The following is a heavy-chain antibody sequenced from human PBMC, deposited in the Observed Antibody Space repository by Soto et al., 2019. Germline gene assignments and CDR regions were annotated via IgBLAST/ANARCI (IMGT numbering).Heavy chain of an antibody. CDR1: GFTFNNYG. J-gene: IGHJ3*01. D-gene: IGHD5-12*01. CDR3: AKDIYRNSYGFDV. V-gene: IGHV3-23*01. Sequence: EVHLLESGGGLVQPGGSLRLSCAASGFTFNNYGMTWVRQAPGKGLEWVSGMSNDGDRIYYADSVRGWFTISRDNSKNTVFLQMNSLRAEDTALYYCAKDIYRNSYGFDVWGQGTMVTVS. CDR2: MSNDGDRI.